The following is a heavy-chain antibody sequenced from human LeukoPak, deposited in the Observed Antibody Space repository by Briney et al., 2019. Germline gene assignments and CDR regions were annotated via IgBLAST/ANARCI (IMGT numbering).Heavy chain of an antibody. CDR1: GFTFSSYG. J-gene: IGHJ4*02. D-gene: IGHD2-2*01. V-gene: IGHV3-30*18. Sequence: QPGRSLRLSCAASGFTFSSYGMHWVRQAPGKGLEWVAVISYDGSNKYYADSVKGRFTISRDNSKNTLYLQMNSLRAEDTAVYYCAKLEVVAAEDYWGQGTLVTVSS. CDR2: ISYDGSNK. CDR3: AKLEVVAAEDY.